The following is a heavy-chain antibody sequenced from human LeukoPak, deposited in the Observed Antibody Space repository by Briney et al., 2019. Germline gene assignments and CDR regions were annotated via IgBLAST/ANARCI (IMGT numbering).Heavy chain of an antibody. D-gene: IGHD1-14*01. J-gene: IGHJ4*02. Sequence: GGSLTLSCVASGFTFTNYDMHWVRQAPDKGLEWVAVTSPDGGLKYYTDSVKGRFTISRDNSKNTLFLQMNSLRPEDTAVYSCARDPVSDKPDYFDDWGQGTLVTVSS. CDR3: ARDPVSDKPDYFDD. CDR2: TSPDGGLK. V-gene: IGHV3-30*03. CDR1: GFTFTNYD.